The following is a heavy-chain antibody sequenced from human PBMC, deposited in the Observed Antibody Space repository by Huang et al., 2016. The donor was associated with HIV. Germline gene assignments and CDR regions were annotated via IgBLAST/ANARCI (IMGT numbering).Heavy chain of an antibody. CDR3: ARALGMNGGFFDY. V-gene: IGHV1-69*13. J-gene: IGHJ4*02. CDR1: GGALGSYT. CDR2: FIPVSGTF. D-gene: IGHD2-8*01. Sequence: QVQVVQSGAEVRKPGSSVKVSCNASGGALGSYTLSWVRQAPGQGIEWVGGFIPVSGTFKYAQKFQGRVTITADDSTNTEYMILSNLRPEDTAVYFCARALGMNGGFFDYWGQGTLVTVSS.